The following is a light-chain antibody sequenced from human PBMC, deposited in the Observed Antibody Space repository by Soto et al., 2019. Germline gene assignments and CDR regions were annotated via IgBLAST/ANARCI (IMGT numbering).Light chain of an antibody. J-gene: IGLJ2*01. CDR1: SGHSSYA. V-gene: IGLV4-69*01. CDR2: LNSDGSH. Sequence: QAVLTQSPSASASLGPSVKLTCTRSSGHSSYAIAWHQQQPEKGPRYLMKLNSDGSHRKGDGIHDRFSGSSAGAGRFLTISSLQSEDEADYYCECWGTGIHVVFGGGTKVTVL. CDR3: ECWGTGIHVV.